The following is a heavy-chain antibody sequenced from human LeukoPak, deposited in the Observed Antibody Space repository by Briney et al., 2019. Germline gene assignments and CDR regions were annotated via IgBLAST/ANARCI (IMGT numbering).Heavy chain of an antibody. CDR2: FDPEEGET. D-gene: IGHD4-23*01. CDR1: GHSLAELV. V-gene: IGHV1-24*01. CDR3: AILPLTVVTPLDV. Sequence: ASVKVSCKVSGHSLAELVMHWVRQAPGKGLEWVGGFDPEEGETFYAQEVLGRVSMTEDTSTDTAYMELSSLTSEDTAVYYCAILPLTVVTPLDVWGQGTTVTVSS. J-gene: IGHJ6*02.